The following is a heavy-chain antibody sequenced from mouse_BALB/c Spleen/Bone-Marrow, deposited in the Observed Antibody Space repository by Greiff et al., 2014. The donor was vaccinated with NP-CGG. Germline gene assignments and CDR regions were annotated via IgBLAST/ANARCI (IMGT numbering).Heavy chain of an antibody. Sequence: KQSGSELVRPGASVKLSCKASGYTFTSYWMHWVKQRPGQGLEWIGNIYPGSGSTNYDEKFKSKATLTVDTSSSTAYMQLSSLTSEDSAVYYCASLRLPYWGQGTLVTASA. CDR3: ASLRLPY. V-gene: IGHV1S22*01. CDR2: IYPGSGST. CDR1: GYTFTSYW. D-gene: IGHD1-2*01. J-gene: IGHJ3*01.